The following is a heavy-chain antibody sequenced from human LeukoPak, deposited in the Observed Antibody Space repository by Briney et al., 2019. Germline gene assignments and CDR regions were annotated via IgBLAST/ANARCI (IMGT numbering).Heavy chain of an antibody. Sequence: ASVKVSCKASGYTFTNYGVTWVRQAPGQGLEWMGWISAYNGNTNYAQKFQGRVTMTRDTSISTAYMELSRLRSDDTAVYYCARGGRVYYDFWSGYHDYWGQGTLVTVSS. CDR3: ARGGRVYYDFWSGYHDY. V-gene: IGHV1-18*01. CDR1: GYTFTNYG. CDR2: ISAYNGNT. J-gene: IGHJ4*02. D-gene: IGHD3-3*01.